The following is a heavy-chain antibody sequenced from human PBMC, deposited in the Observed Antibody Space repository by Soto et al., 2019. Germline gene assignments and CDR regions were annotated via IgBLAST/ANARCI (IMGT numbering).Heavy chain of an antibody. CDR3: ARDLLDYYDSSGTWAF. D-gene: IGHD3-22*01. CDR1: GGTFSSYA. Sequence: ASVKVSCKASGGTFSSYAISWVRQAPGQGLEWMGGIIPIFGTANYAQKFQGRVTITADESTSTAYMELSSLRSEDTAVYYCARDLLDYYDSSGTWAFWGQGTLVTVSS. CDR2: IIPIFGTA. V-gene: IGHV1-69*13. J-gene: IGHJ4*02.